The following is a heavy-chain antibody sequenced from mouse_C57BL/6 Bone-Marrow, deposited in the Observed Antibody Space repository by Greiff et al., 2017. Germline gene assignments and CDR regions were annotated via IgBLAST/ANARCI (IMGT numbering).Heavy chain of an antibody. CDR1: GYSITSGYY. CDR2: ISYDGSN. J-gene: IGHJ1*03. CDR3: ARGGYGSSLWYYDV. Sequence: EVHLVESGPGLVKPSQSLSLTCSVTGYSITSGYYWNWIRQFPGNKREWMGYISYDGSNNYNPSLKNRISITRDTYKNQFFLKLNSVTTEDTDTYYCARGGYGSSLWYYDVGGTGTTVTVSA. D-gene: IGHD1-1*01. V-gene: IGHV3-6*01.